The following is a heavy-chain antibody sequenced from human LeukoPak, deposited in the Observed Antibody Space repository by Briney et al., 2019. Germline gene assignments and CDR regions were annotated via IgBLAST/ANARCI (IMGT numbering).Heavy chain of an antibody. CDR2: IYYSGST. CDR3: ARSMATIDYYYYGMDV. J-gene: IGHJ6*02. D-gene: IGHD5-24*01. CDR1: GGSISSYY. Sequence: PSETLSLTCTVSGGSISSYYWSWIRQPPGKGLEWIGYIYYSGSTNYNPSLKSRVTISVDTSKNQFSLKLSSVAAADTDVYYCARSMATIDYYYYGMDVWGQGTTVTVSS. V-gene: IGHV4-59*01.